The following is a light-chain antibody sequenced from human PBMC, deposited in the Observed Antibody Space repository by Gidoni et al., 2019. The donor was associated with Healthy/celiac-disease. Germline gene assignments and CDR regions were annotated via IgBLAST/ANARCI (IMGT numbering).Light chain of an antibody. Sequence: EIVMTQSPAPLSVSPVERATLSCRASQRGSSYLAWYQQKPGQAPRPLIYGASTRATGIPARFSGSGSGTEFTLTISSLQSEDFAVYYCQQYNNWPPWTFGHGTKVEIK. CDR3: QQYNNWPPWT. V-gene: IGKV3-15*01. CDR1: QRGSSY. J-gene: IGKJ1*01. CDR2: GAS.